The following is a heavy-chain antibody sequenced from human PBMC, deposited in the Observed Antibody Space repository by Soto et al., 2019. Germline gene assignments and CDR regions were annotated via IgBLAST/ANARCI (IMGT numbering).Heavy chain of an antibody. CDR1: GGSISTSHY. CDR3: ARGSGSLSSNVDY. Sequence: PSETLSLTCIVSGGSISTSHYWGWIRQPPGKGLEWIGSFYYTGSTYYSPSLKSRVAISADTSNNQFSLKLSSVTAADTAVYYCARGSGSLSSNVDYCGQGTLVTVSS. D-gene: IGHD3-10*01. V-gene: IGHV4-39*01. J-gene: IGHJ4*02. CDR2: FYYTGST.